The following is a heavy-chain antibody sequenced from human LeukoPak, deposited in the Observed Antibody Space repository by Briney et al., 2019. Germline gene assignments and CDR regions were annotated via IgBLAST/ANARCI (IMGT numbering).Heavy chain of an antibody. J-gene: IGHJ4*02. CDR1: GYTFTNYY. CDR2: INPSGGST. Sequence: APVKVSCKASGYTFTNYYMHWVRQAPGQGLEWMGIINPSGGSTSYAQKVRGRVTMTRDTSTSTVYMELSSLRSEDTAMYYCARGESARRDIAVAGVSDYWGQGTLVTVSS. D-gene: IGHD6-19*01. V-gene: IGHV1-46*01. CDR3: ARGESARRDIAVAGVSDY.